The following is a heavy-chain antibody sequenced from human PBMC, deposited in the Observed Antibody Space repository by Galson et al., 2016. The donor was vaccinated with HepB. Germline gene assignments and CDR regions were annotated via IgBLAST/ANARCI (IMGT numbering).Heavy chain of an antibody. CDR3: ATDMQYRFDS. Sequence: SVKVSCKASGYKFTNNGISWVRQAPGQGLVWMGWISAKSGDTKYAKNFQGRVTMTRDTPTSTAYMELTSLRSDDTAMYYCATDMQYRFDSWGQGTLVAVSS. CDR2: ISAKSGDT. CDR1: GYKFTNNG. V-gene: IGHV1-18*01. D-gene: IGHD2-8*01. J-gene: IGHJ5*01.